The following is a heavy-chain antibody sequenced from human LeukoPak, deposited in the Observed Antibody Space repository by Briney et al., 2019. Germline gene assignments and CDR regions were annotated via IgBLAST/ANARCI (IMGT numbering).Heavy chain of an antibody. CDR2: IYHSGST. Sequence: SETLSLTCAVSGGSISSGGYSWSWIRHPPGKGLEWIGYIYHSGSTYYNPSLKSRVTISVDRSKNQFSLKLSSVTAADTAVYYCARYNYDSYYFDYWGQGTLVTVSS. CDR1: GGSISSGGYS. CDR3: ARYNYDSYYFDY. D-gene: IGHD5-18*01. V-gene: IGHV4-30-2*01. J-gene: IGHJ4*02.